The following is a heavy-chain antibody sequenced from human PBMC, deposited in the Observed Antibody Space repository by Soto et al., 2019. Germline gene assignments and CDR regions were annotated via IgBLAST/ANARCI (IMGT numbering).Heavy chain of an antibody. CDR2: IWYDGSNK. D-gene: IGHD5-12*01. Sequence: PWGSLILSCAAAGVTFISYGMRWVRQAAGEGLEWVAVIWYDGSNKYYADSVKGRFTISRDNSRNTLYLQMNSLRAEDTAVYYCARGRRRDGYNSPRLGYWGQGNLVTVSS. V-gene: IGHV3-33*01. CDR1: GVTFISYG. CDR3: ARGRRRDGYNSPRLGY. J-gene: IGHJ4*02.